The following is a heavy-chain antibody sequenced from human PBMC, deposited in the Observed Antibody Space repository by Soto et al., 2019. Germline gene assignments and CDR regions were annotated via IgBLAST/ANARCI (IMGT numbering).Heavy chain of an antibody. CDR1: GYSFTSYW. CDR2: IYPGDSDT. V-gene: IGHV5-51*01. CDR3: ARYCSGGSCYSHSFDF. D-gene: IGHD2-15*01. Sequence: PGESLKISCKGSGYSFTSYWIGWVRQMPGKGLEWMGIIYPGDSDTRYSPSFQGQVTISADKSISTAYLQWSSLKASDTAMYYCARYCSGGSCYSHSFDFWGQGTLVTVSS. J-gene: IGHJ4*02.